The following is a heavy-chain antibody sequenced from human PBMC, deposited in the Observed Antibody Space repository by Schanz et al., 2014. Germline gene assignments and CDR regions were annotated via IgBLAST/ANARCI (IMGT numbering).Heavy chain of an antibody. J-gene: IGHJ4*02. CDR3: ARPRFDYGEVDY. V-gene: IGHV3-23*01. Sequence: EVQLLDSGGGLVQPGGSLRLSCAASGFTFSTYAMSWVRQAPGKGLEWVSALSGSGGSTYYADSVKGRFTISRDNSKNTLYLQMNSLRDEDTAVYYCARPRFDYGEVDYWGQGTLVTVSS. CDR1: GFTFSTYA. D-gene: IGHD4-17*01. CDR2: LSGSGGST.